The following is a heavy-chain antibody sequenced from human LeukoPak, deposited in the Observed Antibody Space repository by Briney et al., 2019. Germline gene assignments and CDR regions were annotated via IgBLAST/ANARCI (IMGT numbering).Heavy chain of an antibody. D-gene: IGHD3-10*01. J-gene: IGHJ4*02. CDR3: ARDQTPLWFGESRPGD. V-gene: IGHV3-11*01. Sequence: PGGSLRLSCAASGFTFSDYYMSWIRQAPGKGLEWVSYISSSGSTIYYADSVKGRFTISRDNAKNSLYLQMNSLRAEDTAVYYCARDQTPLWFGESRPGDWGQGTLVTVSS. CDR1: GFTFSDYY. CDR2: ISSSGSTI.